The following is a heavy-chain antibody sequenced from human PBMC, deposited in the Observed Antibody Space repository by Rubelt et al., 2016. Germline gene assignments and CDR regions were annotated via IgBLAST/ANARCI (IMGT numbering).Heavy chain of an antibody. CDR1: GFTFSTYA. Sequence: QVQLVESGGGVVQPGRSLRLSCVGSGFTFSTYAMHWVRQAPGRGLEWVAVISYDGNNKYYADSVKGRLTISRDNSKNTLLLQMNSLTAEDTAVYYCVRGNSGSYFSYPYDYWGQGTLVTASS. V-gene: IGHV3-30*04. J-gene: IGHJ4*02. CDR3: VRGNSGSYFSYPYDY. D-gene: IGHD1-26*01. CDR2: ISYDGNNK.